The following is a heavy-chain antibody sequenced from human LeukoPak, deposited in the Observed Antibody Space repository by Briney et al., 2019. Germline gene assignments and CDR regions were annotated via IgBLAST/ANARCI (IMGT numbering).Heavy chain of an antibody. V-gene: IGHV3-23*01. J-gene: IGHJ4*02. CDR1: GFTFGSYA. D-gene: IGHD2-15*01. CDR3: AKTTTGYSSGRYPAWPIDY. Sequence: GGSLRLSCAASGFTFGSYAMYWVRQAPGKGLEWVSGIFGSGGSAHYADSVKGRFTISRDNSRNTVYLQMDSLRAEDTAIYYCAKTTTGYSSGRYPAWPIDYWGQGTLVTVSS. CDR2: IFGSGGSA.